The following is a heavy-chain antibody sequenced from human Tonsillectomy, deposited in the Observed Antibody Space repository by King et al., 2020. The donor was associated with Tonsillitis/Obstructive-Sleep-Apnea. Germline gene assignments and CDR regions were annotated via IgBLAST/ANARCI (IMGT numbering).Heavy chain of an antibody. CDR1: GFTFSDYY. CDR3: ARPSDFWSGYSY. V-gene: IGHV3-11*05. J-gene: IGHJ4*02. CDR2: ISISSSYT. D-gene: IGHD3-3*01. Sequence: VQLVESGGGLVKPGGSLRLSCAASGFTFSDYYMSWIRQAPGQGLEWVSYISISSSYTNYADSVKGRFTISRDNAKNSLYLQMNSLRAEDTAVYYCARPSDFWSGYSYWGQGTLVTVSS.